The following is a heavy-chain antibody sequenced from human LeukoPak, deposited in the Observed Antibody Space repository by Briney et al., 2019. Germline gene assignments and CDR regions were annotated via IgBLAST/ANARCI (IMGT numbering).Heavy chain of an antibody. D-gene: IGHD3-9*01. J-gene: IGHJ4*02. CDR2: INWNGGST. V-gene: IGHV3-20*04. CDR1: GFTFDDYA. Sequence: GGSLRLSCAASGFTFDDYAMTWVRQAPGKGLEWVSGINWNGGSTGYADSVKGRFTISRDNSKNTLYLQMNSLRAEDTAVYYCAKSRVLRYFDWTPHFDYWGQGTLVTVSS. CDR3: AKSRVLRYFDWTPHFDY.